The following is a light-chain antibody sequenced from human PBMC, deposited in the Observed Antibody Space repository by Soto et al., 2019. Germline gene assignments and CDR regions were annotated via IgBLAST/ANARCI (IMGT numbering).Light chain of an antibody. CDR2: LGS. J-gene: IGKJ1*01. V-gene: IGKV2-28*01. Sequence: DIVMTQSPLSLPVIPGEPASISCRASQSLLHSNGYNYLDWYLQKPGQSPQVLIYLGSYRASGVPDRFSGSGSGTDFTLKISRVEAEDVGVYYCMQTLQTPWTFGQGTKVDIK. CDR1: QSLLHSNGYNY. CDR3: MQTLQTPWT.